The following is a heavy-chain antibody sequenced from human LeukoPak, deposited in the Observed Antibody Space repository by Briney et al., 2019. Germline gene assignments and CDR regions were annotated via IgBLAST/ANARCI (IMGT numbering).Heavy chain of an antibody. Sequence: PGGSLRLSCAASGFTFSTYGMSWVRQAPGKGLEWVSSITLSGGGTTYVDSVKGRFTITRDNSKNTLYLQMNSLRAEDTAVYYCVKNLLGDAAYSWYFGLWGRGTLVTVSS. CDR1: GFTFSTYG. D-gene: IGHD1-26*01. CDR3: VKNLLGDAAYSWYFGL. V-gene: IGHV3-23*01. J-gene: IGHJ2*01. CDR2: ITLSGGGT.